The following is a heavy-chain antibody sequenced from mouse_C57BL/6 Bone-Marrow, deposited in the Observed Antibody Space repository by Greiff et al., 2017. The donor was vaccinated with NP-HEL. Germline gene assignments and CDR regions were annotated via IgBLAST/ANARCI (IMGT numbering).Heavy chain of an antibody. Sequence: EVQLVESGGGLVKPGGSLKLSCAASGFTFSDYGMHWVRQAPETGLEWVAYISSGSSTIYYADTVKGRFTISRDNAKNTLFLQMTSLRSEDTAMYYCARRRDYDGGGYYAMDYWGQGTSVTVSS. V-gene: IGHV5-17*01. J-gene: IGHJ4*01. CDR1: GFTFSDYG. CDR3: ARRRDYDGGGYYAMDY. CDR2: ISSGSSTI. D-gene: IGHD2-4*01.